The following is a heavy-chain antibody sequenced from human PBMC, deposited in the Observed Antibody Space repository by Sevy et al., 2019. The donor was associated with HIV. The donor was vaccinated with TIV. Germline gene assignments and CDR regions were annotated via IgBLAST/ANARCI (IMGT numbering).Heavy chain of an antibody. V-gene: IGHV3-21*01. J-gene: IGHJ6*02. Sequence: GGSLRLSCAASGFTFSSYSMNWVRQAPGKGLEWVSSISSSSYIYYADSVKGRFTISRDNAKNSLYLQMNSLRAEDTAVYYCARESCSGGSCYPRKYYYYYGMDVWGQGTTVTVSS. CDR1: GFTFSSYS. D-gene: IGHD2-15*01. CDR2: ISSSSYI. CDR3: ARESCSGGSCYPRKYYYYYGMDV.